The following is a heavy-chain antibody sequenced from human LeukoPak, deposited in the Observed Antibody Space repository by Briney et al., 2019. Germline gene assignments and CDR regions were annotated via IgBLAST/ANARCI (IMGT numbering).Heavy chain of an antibody. CDR2: ISAYNGNT. J-gene: IGHJ4*02. Sequence: ASVKVSCKASGYTFTGYYMHWVRQAPGQGLEWMGWISAYNGNTNYAQKLQGRVTMTTDTSTSTAYMELRSLRSDDTAVYYCARERRSYYYDSSGPNLFDYWGQGTLVTVSS. CDR3: ARERRSYYYDSSGPNLFDY. V-gene: IGHV1-18*04. CDR1: GYTFTGYY. D-gene: IGHD3-22*01.